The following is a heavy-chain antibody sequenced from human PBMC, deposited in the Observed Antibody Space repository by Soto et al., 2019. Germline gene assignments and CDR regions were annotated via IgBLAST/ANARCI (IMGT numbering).Heavy chain of an antibody. CDR3: GRGYRWQQGFY. CDR1: GPTFESFA. CDR2: ISGSSGTI. J-gene: IGHJ4*02. Sequence: EVQLLESGGGLEQPGGSLRLSCVASGPTFESFAMTWVRQAPGKGLEWVSGISGSSGTIYYADSVKGRFTVSRDNSKKTLYLQMTSLRVEDTAVYYCGRGYRWQQGFYWGRGTLVTVSS. V-gene: IGHV3-23*01. D-gene: IGHD2-8*02.